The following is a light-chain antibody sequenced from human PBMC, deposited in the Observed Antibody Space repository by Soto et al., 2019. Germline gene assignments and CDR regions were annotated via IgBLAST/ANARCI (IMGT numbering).Light chain of an antibody. J-gene: IGKJ1*01. CDR3: QQYGTSPRT. V-gene: IGKV3-20*01. CDR2: GAS. Sequence: EIVVTQSPGTLSLSPGERATLSCRASQSVSSPYLAWYQQKPGQAPRLLIYGASSRATGIPDRFSGSGSGTDFTLTISRLEPEDFAVYYCQQYGTSPRTFGQGTKVDIK. CDR1: QSVSSPY.